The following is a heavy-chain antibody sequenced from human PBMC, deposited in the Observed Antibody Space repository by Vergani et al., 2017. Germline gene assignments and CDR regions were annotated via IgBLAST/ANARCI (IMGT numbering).Heavy chain of an antibody. D-gene: IGHD6-19*01. CDR2: IYVSVIT. Sequence: QVQLQESGPGLVKPSQTLSLTCTVSGASINNDFYYWHWIRQPAGKGLGWIGRIYVSVITDYNSSLQSRVSMSVDTSKNQFSLTLTSVTAADTAVYYCGRHSTVEWLVKLGWIDPWGQGILVTVSS. CDR1: GASINNDFYY. CDR3: GRHSTVEWLVKLGWIDP. J-gene: IGHJ5*02. V-gene: IGHV4-61*02.